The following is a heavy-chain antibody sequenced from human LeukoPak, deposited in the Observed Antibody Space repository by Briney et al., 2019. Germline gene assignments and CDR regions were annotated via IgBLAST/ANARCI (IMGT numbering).Heavy chain of an antibody. Sequence: PSETLSLTCTLSGGSISSGDYYWSWIRQPPGKSLEWIGYIYYSGSTYYNPSLKSRVTISVDTSKNQFSLKLSSVTAADTAVYYCARVYCSSTSCLFGYWGQGTLVTVSS. CDR3: ARVYCSSTSCLFGY. J-gene: IGHJ4*02. CDR2: IYYSGST. D-gene: IGHD2-2*01. CDR1: GGSISSGDYY. V-gene: IGHV4-30-4*01.